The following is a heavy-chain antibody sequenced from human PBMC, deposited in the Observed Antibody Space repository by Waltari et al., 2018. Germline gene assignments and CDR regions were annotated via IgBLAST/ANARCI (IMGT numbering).Heavy chain of an antibody. D-gene: IGHD3-10*01. Sequence: QLQLQESGPGLVKPSETLSLTCTVSGGSISSSSYYWGWIRQPPGKGLEWIGSIYYSASTYYNPSLKSRVTISVDTSKNQFSLKLSSVTAADTAVYYCARPPQGSGSSNWYFDLWGRGTLVTVSS. CDR1: GGSISSSSYY. CDR2: IYYSAST. CDR3: ARPPQGSGSSNWYFDL. V-gene: IGHV4-39*07. J-gene: IGHJ2*01.